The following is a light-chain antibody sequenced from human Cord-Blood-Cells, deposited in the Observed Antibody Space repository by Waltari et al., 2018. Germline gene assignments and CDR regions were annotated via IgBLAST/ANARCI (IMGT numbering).Light chain of an antibody. CDR1: SSDVGGYNY. CDR2: DVS. Sequence: QSALTQPRSVSGSPGQSVTISCTGTSSDVGGYNYVSWYQQHPGKAPKLMIYDVSKRPSGVPDRFSASKSGNTASLTISGLQAEDEADYYGCSYAGSYTWVFGTGTKVTVL. V-gene: IGLV2-11*01. J-gene: IGLJ1*01. CDR3: CSYAGSYTWV.